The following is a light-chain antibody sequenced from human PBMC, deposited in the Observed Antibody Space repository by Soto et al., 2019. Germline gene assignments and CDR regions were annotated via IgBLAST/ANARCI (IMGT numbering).Light chain of an antibody. CDR2: DAS. CDR3: QHYGRSPPSWT. Sequence: EIVLTQSPGTLSLSPGERATLSCRASQSVSSNYLAWYQQKPGQPPRLLISDASSRATGIPDRFSGSGSGTDFTLTISGVAPEDFAVYYCQHYGRSPPSWTFGQGTKVEIK. J-gene: IGKJ1*01. CDR1: QSVSSNY. V-gene: IGKV3-20*01.